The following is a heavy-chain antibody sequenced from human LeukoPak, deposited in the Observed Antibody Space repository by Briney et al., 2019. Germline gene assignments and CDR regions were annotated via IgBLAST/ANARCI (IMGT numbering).Heavy chain of an antibody. V-gene: IGHV1-2*02. D-gene: IGHD6-19*01. CDR3: ARDRGTYSSGSDY. CDR2: INPNSGGT. CDR1: GYTFTGYY. Sequence: GASVKASCKASGYTFTGYYMHWVRQAPGQGLEWMGWINPNSGGTNYAQRFQGRVTMTRDTSISTAYMELSRLRSDDTAVYYCARDRGTYSSGSDYWGQGTLVTVSS. J-gene: IGHJ4*02.